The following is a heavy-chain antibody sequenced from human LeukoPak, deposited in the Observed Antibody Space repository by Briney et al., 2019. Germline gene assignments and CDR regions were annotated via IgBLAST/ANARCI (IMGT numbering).Heavy chain of an antibody. J-gene: IGHJ3*02. CDR1: GLTFGNYA. Sequence: GGSLRLSCAASGLTFGNYAMNWVRQAPGKGLEWVSGLSGSGLTTYYADSVKGRFTISRDNSKNTLYLQMNSLRAEDTAVYYCARVFFPYYYDSSGSDAFDIWGQGTMVTVSS. V-gene: IGHV3-23*01. CDR3: ARVFFPYYYDSSGSDAFDI. CDR2: LSGSGLTT. D-gene: IGHD3-22*01.